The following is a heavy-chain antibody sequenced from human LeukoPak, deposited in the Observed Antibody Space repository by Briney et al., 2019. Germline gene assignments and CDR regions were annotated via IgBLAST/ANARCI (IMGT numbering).Heavy chain of an antibody. CDR2: IKQDGSEK. CDR1: GFTFSSYW. Sequence: GGSLRLSCAASGFTFSSYWMSWVRQAPGKGLEWVANIKQDGSEKYYVDSVKGRFTISRDNAKNSLYLQMNSLRAEDTAVYYCASPSGDYYDSYYWYFDLWGRGTLVTVSS. V-gene: IGHV3-7*01. CDR3: ASPSGDYYDSYYWYFDL. D-gene: IGHD4-17*01. J-gene: IGHJ2*01.